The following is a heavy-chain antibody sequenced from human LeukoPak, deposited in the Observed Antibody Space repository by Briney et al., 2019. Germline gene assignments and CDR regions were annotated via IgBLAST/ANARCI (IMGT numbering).Heavy chain of an antibody. CDR2: INTDGRSR. J-gene: IGHJ4*02. Sequence: GGSLRLSCAGSGFTFSDYWMHWVRQTPGKGLVWVSRINTDGRSRTYADSVKGRFTISRDNSKNTLYLQMNSLRAEDTAVYYCAKAGTIVVVFFDYWGQGTLATVSS. D-gene: IGHD3-22*01. CDR3: AKAGTIVVVFFDY. V-gene: IGHV3-74*01. CDR1: GFTFSDYW.